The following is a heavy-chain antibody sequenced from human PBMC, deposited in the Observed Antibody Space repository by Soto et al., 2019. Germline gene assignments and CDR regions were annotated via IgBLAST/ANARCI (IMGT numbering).Heavy chain of an antibody. J-gene: IGHJ6*02. Sequence: PGGSLRLSCAASGFTFSDNPMNWVRLAPGKGLEWVSHIRSDGTTIYYADSVKGRFTISRDNAKNSLYLQMNSLRAEDTAVYYCAANRGYNYYYGMDVWGQGTTVTVSS. CDR2: IRSDGTTI. CDR3: AANRGYNYYYGMDV. V-gene: IGHV3-48*01. CDR1: GFTFSDNP. D-gene: IGHD3-22*01.